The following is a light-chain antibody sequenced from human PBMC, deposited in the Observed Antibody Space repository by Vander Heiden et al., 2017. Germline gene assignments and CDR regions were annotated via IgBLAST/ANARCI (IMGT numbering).Light chain of an antibody. V-gene: IGLV1-40*01. CDR3: QSYDSTLTAVV. J-gene: IGLJ2*01. Sequence: QSVLTQPPSVSGAPGQRVTISCTGTTSNIGADNDVTWYQQLPGAAHKLLIVANTNRPSGVPDRFSGSKSGASASLAITGLLAEDEAEYYCQSYDSTLTAVVFGGGTKLTVL. CDR1: TSNIGADND. CDR2: ANT.